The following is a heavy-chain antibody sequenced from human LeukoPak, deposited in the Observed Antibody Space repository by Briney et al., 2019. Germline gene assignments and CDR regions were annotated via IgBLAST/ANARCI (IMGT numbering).Heavy chain of an antibody. J-gene: IGHJ6*04. Sequence: GGSLRLSCAASGFTFSSYEMNWVRQAPGKGLEWVSYISSSGSTIYYADSVKGRFTIARDNAKNSLYLQMNSLRAEDTAVYYCAELGITMIGGLWGKGTTVSISS. D-gene: IGHD3-10*02. CDR3: AELGITMIGGL. CDR1: GFTFSSYE. V-gene: IGHV3-48*03. CDR2: ISSSGSTI.